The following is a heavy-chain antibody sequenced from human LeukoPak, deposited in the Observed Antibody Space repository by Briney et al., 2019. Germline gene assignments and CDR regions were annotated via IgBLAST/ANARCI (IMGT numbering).Heavy chain of an antibody. J-gene: IGHJ3*02. CDR2: IYYSGNT. CDR1: GGSISSYC. V-gene: IGHV4-59*08. CDR3: ARHWGGDYDAFDI. D-gene: IGHD4-17*01. Sequence: SETLSLTCTVSGGSISSYCWSWIRQPPGKGLEWIGYIYYSGNTNYNPSLKSRVTISVDTSKNQFSLKLSSVTAADTAVYYCARHWGGDYDAFDIWGQGTMVTVSS.